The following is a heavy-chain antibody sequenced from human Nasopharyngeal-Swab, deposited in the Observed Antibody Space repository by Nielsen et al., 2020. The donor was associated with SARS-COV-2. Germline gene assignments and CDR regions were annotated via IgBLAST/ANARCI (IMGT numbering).Heavy chain of an antibody. D-gene: IGHD1-14*01. CDR1: GYSFTDYY. V-gene: IGHV1-2*04. J-gene: IGHJ4*02. Sequence: ASVKVSCKASGYSFTDYYIHWVRQAPGQGLEWLGWINPNSGATNYAQKFRGWVTMTRDTSISTAYMELSRLGPDDTAVYYCAREYKRGATFDYWGQGTLVTVSS. CDR2: INPNSGAT. CDR3: AREYKRGATFDY.